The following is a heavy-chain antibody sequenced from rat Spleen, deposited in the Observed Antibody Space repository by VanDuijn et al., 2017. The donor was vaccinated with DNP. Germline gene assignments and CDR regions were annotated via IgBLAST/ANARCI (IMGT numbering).Heavy chain of an antibody. Sequence: EVQLVESGGGLVQPGRSMKLSCAASGFTFSNYYMAWVRQAPTKGLEWVASISTGGGNTYYRDSVKGRFTISRDNAKSTLYLQMDSLRSEDTATYYCARTYRNYYSGGSYYFDYWGQGVMVTVSS. CDR3: ARTYRNYYSGGSYYFDY. D-gene: IGHD1-1*01. J-gene: IGHJ2*01. V-gene: IGHV5-25*01. CDR1: GFTFSNYY. CDR2: ISTGGGNT.